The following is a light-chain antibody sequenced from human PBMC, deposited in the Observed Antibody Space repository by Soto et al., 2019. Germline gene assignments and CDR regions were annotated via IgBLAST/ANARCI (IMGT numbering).Light chain of an antibody. CDR1: QSISSY. Sequence: DIKMTQSPSSLSASIGDRVTITCRASQSISSYLNWYQHRPGKAPKLLIYAASSLQPGVPSRFSGSGSGTDFTLTISSLQPEDFATYYCQQSYSTRLTFGGGTKVEIK. CDR3: QQSYSTRLT. J-gene: IGKJ4*01. V-gene: IGKV1-39*01. CDR2: AAS.